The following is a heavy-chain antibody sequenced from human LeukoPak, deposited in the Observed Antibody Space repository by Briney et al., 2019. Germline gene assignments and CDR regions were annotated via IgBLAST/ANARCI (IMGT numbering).Heavy chain of an antibody. Sequence: ASVKVSCKATGSTFTSYGISCVRQATGQGLEWMGGISAYDGNTNNAHKLQGRVTLTTDTSTSTANMESRSLRSDATAVYSCAREVGSMVLGVTFFDYYFYMDVWGKGTTVTISS. CDR1: GSTFTSYG. D-gene: IGHD3-10*01. CDR2: ISAYDGNT. V-gene: IGHV1-18*01. CDR3: AREVGSMVLGVTFFDYYFYMDV. J-gene: IGHJ6*03.